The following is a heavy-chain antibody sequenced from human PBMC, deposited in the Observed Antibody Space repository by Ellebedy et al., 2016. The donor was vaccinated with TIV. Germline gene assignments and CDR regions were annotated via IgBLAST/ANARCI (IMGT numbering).Heavy chain of an antibody. V-gene: IGHV3-48*02. Sequence: GESLKISCAASGFTFSNNSMNWVRQAPGKGLEWVSYISSTGTTIYYADSVKGRFTISRDNAKISLYLQMNSLTDEDTAVYYCASGAYDIWGQGTMVTVSS. J-gene: IGHJ3*02. CDR2: ISSTGTTI. CDR1: GFTFSNNS. CDR3: ASGAYDI.